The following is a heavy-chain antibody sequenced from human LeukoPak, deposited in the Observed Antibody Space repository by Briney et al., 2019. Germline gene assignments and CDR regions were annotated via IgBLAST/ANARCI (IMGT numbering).Heavy chain of an antibody. CDR3: TKGISTEDYRFFF. D-gene: IGHD1-1*01. V-gene: IGHV3-30*02. CDR2: IKSDGTDK. J-gene: IGHJ4*02. Sequence: PGGSLRLSCTTSGFTFSNYGFHWVRQAPGKGLEGVSFIKSDGTDKHYADSVKGRFTISRDNSKNTLYLQMNSLRSEDTTVYYCTKGISTEDYRFFFWGQGALVTVSS. CDR1: GFTFSNYG.